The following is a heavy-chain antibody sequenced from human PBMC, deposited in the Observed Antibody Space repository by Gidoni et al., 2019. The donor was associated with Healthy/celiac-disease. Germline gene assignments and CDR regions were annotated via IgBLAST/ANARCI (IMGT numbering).Heavy chain of an antibody. J-gene: IGHJ4*02. D-gene: IGHD6-25*01. CDR1: GYSISSGYY. V-gene: IGHV4-38-2*02. CDR3: AREAPEATIDY. CDR2: IYHSGGT. Sequence: QVQLQESGPGLVKPSETLSLTCTVSGYSISSGYYCGWIRQPPGKGLEWIGSIYHSGGTDYNPSLKSRVTISVDTSKNQFSLKLSSVTAADTAVYYCAREAPEATIDYWGQGTLVTVSS.